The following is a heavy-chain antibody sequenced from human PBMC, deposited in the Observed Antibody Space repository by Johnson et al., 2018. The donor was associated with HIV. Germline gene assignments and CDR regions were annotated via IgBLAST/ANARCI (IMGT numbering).Heavy chain of an antibody. CDR1: GFTFSSYA. CDR2: IWYDGSNK. Sequence: QVQLVESGGGVVHPGRSLRLSCAASGFTFSSYAMHWVRQAPGKGLEWVAVIWYDGSNKYYADSVKGRFTISRDNSKNTLYLQMYSLRAGDTAVYYCARSDYDSSGYYAFDIWGQGTMVTVSS. D-gene: IGHD3-22*01. J-gene: IGHJ3*02. CDR3: ARSDYDSSGYYAFDI. V-gene: IGHV3-33*08.